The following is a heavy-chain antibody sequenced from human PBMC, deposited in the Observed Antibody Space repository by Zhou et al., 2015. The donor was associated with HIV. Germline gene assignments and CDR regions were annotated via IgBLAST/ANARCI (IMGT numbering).Heavy chain of an antibody. Sequence: QVQLVQSGAEVKKPGASVKVSCKASGYTFTSYGISWVRQAPGQGLEWMGWISAYMTTDTSTSTAYMELRSLRSDDTAVYYCARDLGYDILTGFVYYYYMDVWGKGTTVTVSS. CDR2: ISA. D-gene: IGHD3-9*01. J-gene: IGHJ6*03. CDR1: GYTFTSYG. CDR3: ARDLGYDILTGFVYYYYMDV. V-gene: IGHV1-18*01.